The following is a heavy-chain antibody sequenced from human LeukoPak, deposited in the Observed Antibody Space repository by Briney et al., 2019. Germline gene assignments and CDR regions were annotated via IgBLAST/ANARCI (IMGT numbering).Heavy chain of an antibody. V-gene: IGHV3-23*01. Sequence: QPGGSVRLSCAASGFTFSSSAMSCVRQAPGKGLEWVSAISNNGGYTYYADSVQGRFTISRDNSKSTLCLQMNSLRAEDTAVYYCAKDYWSTGADYWGQGTLVTVSS. CDR1: GFTFSSSA. J-gene: IGHJ4*02. D-gene: IGHD3-3*01. CDR2: ISNNGGYT. CDR3: AKDYWSTGADY.